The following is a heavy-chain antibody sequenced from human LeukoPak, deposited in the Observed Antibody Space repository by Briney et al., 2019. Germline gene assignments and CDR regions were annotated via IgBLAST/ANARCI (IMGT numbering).Heavy chain of an antibody. Sequence: GGSLRLPCEASGFTFSSYWMSWVRQAPGKGLEWVANIKQDGSEKNYVDSVRGRFTISRDNAENSLYLQMNSLRDDDTAVYSCARVEPTKSDDCWGQGTLVTVSS. CDR3: ARVEPTKSDDC. CDR2: IKQDGSEK. V-gene: IGHV3-7*01. D-gene: IGHD1-14*01. CDR1: GFTFSSYW. J-gene: IGHJ4*02.